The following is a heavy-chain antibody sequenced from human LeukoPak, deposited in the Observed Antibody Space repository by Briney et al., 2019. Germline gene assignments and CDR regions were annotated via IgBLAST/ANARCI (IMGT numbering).Heavy chain of an antibody. V-gene: IGHV3-7*03. CDR2: IKQDGSDR. D-gene: IGHD6-19*01. CDR3: VRNLAVAGTCFDS. Sequence: GGSLRLSCAASGFNVNSNYMSWVRQVPGTGLEWVANIKQDGSDRNYVTSVRGRFTISRDNAESSLYLQMNSLRAEDTAVYYCVRNLAVAGTCFDSWGQGTLVTVSS. J-gene: IGHJ4*02. CDR1: GFNVNSNY.